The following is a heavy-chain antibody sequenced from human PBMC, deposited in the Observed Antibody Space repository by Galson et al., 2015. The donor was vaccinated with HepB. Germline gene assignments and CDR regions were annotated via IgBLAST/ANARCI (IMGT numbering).Heavy chain of an antibody. CDR2: ISAYNGNT. J-gene: IGHJ5*02. D-gene: IGHD3-10*01. CDR1: GYTFTSYG. Sequence: SVKVSCKASGYTFTSYGISWVRQAPGQGLEWMGWISAYNGNTNYAQKLQGRVTMTTDTSTSTAYMELRSLRSDDTAVYYCARDRNRGMFMVRGYRGGRFDPWGQGTLVTVSS. V-gene: IGHV1-18*01. CDR3: ARDRNRGMFMVRGYRGGRFDP.